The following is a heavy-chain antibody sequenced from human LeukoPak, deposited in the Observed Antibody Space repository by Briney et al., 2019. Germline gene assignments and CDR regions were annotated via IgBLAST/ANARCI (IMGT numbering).Heavy chain of an antibody. CDR1: GGSISSGGYY. D-gene: IGHD2-2*01. CDR3: ARFHCSSTSCYLDY. CDR2: IYYSGST. V-gene: IGHV4-31*03. J-gene: IGHJ4*02. Sequence: PSQTLSLTCTVSGGSISSGGYYWSWIRQHPGKGLEWIGYIYYSGSTYYNPSLKSRVTISVDASKNQFSLKLSSVTAADTAVYYCARFHCSSTSCYLDYWGQGTLVTVSS.